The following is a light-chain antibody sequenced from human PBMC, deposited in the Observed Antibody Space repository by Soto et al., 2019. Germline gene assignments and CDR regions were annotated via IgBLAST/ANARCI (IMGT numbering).Light chain of an antibody. CDR2: DAT. Sequence: EILLTQSPATLALSPGEIATLSCRASQSVRTYLAWYQQKPGQAPRLLICDATDRATGIPAMFSGSGSETDFTLTISSLEPEDFELYYCQQRSSWLWTFGQGITVESK. J-gene: IGKJ1*01. CDR1: QSVRTY. V-gene: IGKV3-11*01. CDR3: QQRSSWLWT.